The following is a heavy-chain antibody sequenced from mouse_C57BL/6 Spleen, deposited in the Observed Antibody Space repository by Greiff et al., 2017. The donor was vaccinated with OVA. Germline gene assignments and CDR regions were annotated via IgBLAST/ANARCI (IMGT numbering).Heavy chain of an antibody. CDR1: GFSLTSYG. J-gene: IGHJ4*01. CDR2: IWGVGST. V-gene: IGHV2-6*01. Sequence: VNVVESGPGLVAPSQSLSITCTVSGFSLTSYGVDWVRQSPGKGLEWLGVIWGVGSTNYNSALKSRLSISKDNSKSQVFLKMNSLQTDDTAMYYCARIYYYGSSYVWDYWGQGTSVTVSS. CDR3: ARIYYYGSSYVWDY. D-gene: IGHD1-1*01.